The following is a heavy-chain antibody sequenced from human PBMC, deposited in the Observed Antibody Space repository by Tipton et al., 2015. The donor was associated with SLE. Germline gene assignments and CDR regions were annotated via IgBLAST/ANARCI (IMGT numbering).Heavy chain of an antibody. CDR1: GGSISSSSYY. CDR3: AREGYDSSGYYAFDI. D-gene: IGHD3-22*01. V-gene: IGHV4-39*06. CDR2: IYYSGST. Sequence: TLSLTCTVSGGSISSSSYYWGWIRQPPGKGLEWIGYIYYSGSTNYNPSLKSRIIMSVDTSKNQFPLKLTSVTAADTGVYYCAREGYDSSGYYAFDIWGQGTMVTVSS. J-gene: IGHJ3*02.